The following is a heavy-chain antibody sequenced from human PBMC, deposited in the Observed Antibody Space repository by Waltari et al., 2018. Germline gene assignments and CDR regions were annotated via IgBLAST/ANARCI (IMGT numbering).Heavy chain of an antibody. CDR2: TYYRSKGYN. D-gene: IGHD2-2*01. CDR1: GDSVSSNSAA. Sequence: QVQLQQSGPGLVKPSQTLSLTCAISGDSVSSNSAAWNWIRQSPSRGLEWLGRTYYRSKGYNDYAVSVKRRRTINPDTSKNQFSLQLNSVTPEDTAVYYCARTIVVVPAAILRYWYFDLWGRGTLVTVSS. J-gene: IGHJ2*01. V-gene: IGHV6-1*01. CDR3: ARTIVVVPAAILRYWYFDL.